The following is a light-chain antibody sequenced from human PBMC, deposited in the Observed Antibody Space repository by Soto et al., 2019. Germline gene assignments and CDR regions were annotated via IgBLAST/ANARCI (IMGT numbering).Light chain of an antibody. V-gene: IGKV2-30*01. CDR2: KVS. CDR1: QSLGYSHGNTY. Sequence: DVVMTQSPLSLPVTLGQPASISCRSSQSLGYSHGNTYLNWFQQRPGQSPRRLIYKVSNRDSGVPDRFSGSGSGIDFTLKISRVEADDVGVYYCMEGTHWPYTFGQGTKLEIK. CDR3: MEGTHWPYT. J-gene: IGKJ2*01.